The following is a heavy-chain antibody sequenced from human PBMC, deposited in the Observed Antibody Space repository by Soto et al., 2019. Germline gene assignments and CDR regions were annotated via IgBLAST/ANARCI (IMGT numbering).Heavy chain of an antibody. CDR3: AAEPPSNCGGDCAFDY. D-gene: IGHD2-21*02. V-gene: IGHV1-58*01. CDR2: IVVGSGNT. Sequence: ASVKVSCKASGFTFTSSAVQWVRQARGQRLEWIGWIVVGSGNTNYAQKFQERVTITRDMSTSTAYMELSSLRSEDTAVYYCAAEPPSNCGGDCAFDYWGQGTLVTVS. CDR1: GFTFTSSA. J-gene: IGHJ4*02.